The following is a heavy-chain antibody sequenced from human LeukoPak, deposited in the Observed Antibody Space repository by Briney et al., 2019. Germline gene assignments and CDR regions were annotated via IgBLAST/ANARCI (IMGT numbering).Heavy chain of an antibody. Sequence: SETLSLTCTVSGGSISSYYWSWIRQPPGKGLEWIGYIYYSGSTNYNPSLKSRVTISVDTSKNQFSLKLSSVTAADTAVYYCAREPLCSGGSCTIDPWGQGTLVTVSS. CDR3: AREPLCSGGSCTIDP. J-gene: IGHJ5*02. CDR1: GGSISSYY. V-gene: IGHV4-59*01. D-gene: IGHD2-15*01. CDR2: IYYSGST.